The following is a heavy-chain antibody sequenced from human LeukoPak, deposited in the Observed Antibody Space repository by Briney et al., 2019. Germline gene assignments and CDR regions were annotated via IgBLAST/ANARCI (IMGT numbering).Heavy chain of an antibody. J-gene: IGHJ4*02. D-gene: IGHD1-26*01. Sequence: VGSLRLSCAASGFTFSNYGMSSVPRAPGKRLRSVSGMSGSGGSTYYADSVKGRFPISRDNSKNTLFLQMNSLRAEDTAVYYCAKVRTRIQGAVDYWGQGALVTVSS. CDR3: AKVRTRIQGAVDY. CDR2: MSGSGGST. CDR1: GFTFSNYG. V-gene: IGHV3-23*01.